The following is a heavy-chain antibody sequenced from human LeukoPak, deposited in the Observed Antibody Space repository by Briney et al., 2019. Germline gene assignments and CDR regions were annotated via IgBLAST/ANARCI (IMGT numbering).Heavy chain of an antibody. J-gene: IGHJ3*02. CDR2: ISSSSSYI. Sequence: GRSLRLSCAASGFTFSDYYMSWIRQAPGKGLEWVSSISSSSSYIYYADSVKGRFTISRDNAKNSLYLQMNSLRAEDTAVYYCAREAPSSNAFDIWGQGTMVTVSS. CDR3: AREAPSSNAFDI. V-gene: IGHV3-11*06. D-gene: IGHD6-6*01. CDR1: GFTFSDYY.